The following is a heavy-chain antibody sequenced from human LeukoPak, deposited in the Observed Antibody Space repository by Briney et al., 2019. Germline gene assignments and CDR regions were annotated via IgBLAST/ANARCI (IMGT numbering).Heavy chain of an antibody. V-gene: IGHV4-61*01. CDR2: YYYSGST. Sequence: PSETLSLTCTVSGGSVSSGRYYWSWIRQPPGKGLEWIGYYYYSGSTNYNPSLKTRVTISIDTSKNQFSLKVSSVTAADTAVYYCARHGGSYTFDYWGQGALVTVSS. CDR1: GGSVSSGRYY. D-gene: IGHD1-26*01. J-gene: IGHJ4*02. CDR3: ARHGGSYTFDY.